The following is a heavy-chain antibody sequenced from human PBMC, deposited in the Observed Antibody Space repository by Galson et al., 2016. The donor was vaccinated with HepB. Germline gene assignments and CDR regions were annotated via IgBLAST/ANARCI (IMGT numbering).Heavy chain of an antibody. CDR2: IRGSGTGT. V-gene: IGHV3-23*01. Sequence: SLRLSCATSGFSISIYSMNWVRQAPGKGLEWVSAIRGSGTGTSYTVSVKGGFTISRDNSKNTLYLQMNSLRAEDAAVYYSAKISPVGYNSGWGGSFDTWGRGTMVTVSS. CDR3: AKISPVGYNSGWGGSFDT. J-gene: IGHJ3*02. D-gene: IGHD6-19*01. CDR1: GFSISIYS.